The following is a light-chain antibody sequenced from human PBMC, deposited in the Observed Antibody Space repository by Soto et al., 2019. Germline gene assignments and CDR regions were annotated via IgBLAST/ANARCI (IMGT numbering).Light chain of an antibody. V-gene: IGKV1-5*03. CDR1: QSISTW. CDR2: KAS. CDR3: QQYDNYSRT. J-gene: IGKJ1*01. Sequence: DIQMTQPPSTLSASVGDRVTITCRASQSISTWLAWYQQKPGKAPNLLIYKASSLESGVPSRFSGSGSGTEFTPTISSLQPDDFATYYCQQYDNYSRTFGQGTKVDIK.